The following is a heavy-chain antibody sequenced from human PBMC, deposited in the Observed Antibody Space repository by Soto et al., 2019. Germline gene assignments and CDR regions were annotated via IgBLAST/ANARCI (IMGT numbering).Heavy chain of an antibody. Sequence: SETLSLTCTVSGGSISSYYWSWIRQPPGKGLEWIGYIYYSGSTNYNPSLKSRVTISVDTSKNQFSLKLRFDDAAVYFCARERYQVISDGMDVWGQGTTVTVSS. V-gene: IGHV4-59*01. D-gene: IGHD2-2*01. CDR3: ARERYQVISDGMDV. CDR2: IYYSGST. CDR1: GGSISSYY. J-gene: IGHJ6*02.